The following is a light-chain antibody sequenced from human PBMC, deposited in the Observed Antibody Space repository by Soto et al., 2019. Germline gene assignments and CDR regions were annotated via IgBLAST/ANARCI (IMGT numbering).Light chain of an antibody. CDR1: QSISSY. J-gene: IGKJ4*01. Sequence: DIQMTQSPSSLSAYVGERVTITCRASQSISSYLNWYQQKPGKAPKLLIYAASSLQSGVPSRFSGSGSGTDFSLTISSLLPEDCATYYCQQSYSTPLTFGGGTKVEIK. CDR3: QQSYSTPLT. CDR2: AAS. V-gene: IGKV1-39*01.